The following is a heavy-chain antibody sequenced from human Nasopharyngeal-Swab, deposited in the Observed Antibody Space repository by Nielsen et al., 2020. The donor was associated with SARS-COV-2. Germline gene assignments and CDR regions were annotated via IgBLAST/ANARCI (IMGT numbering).Heavy chain of an antibody. V-gene: IGHV3-23*01. J-gene: IGHJ6*02. D-gene: IGHD6-13*01. Sequence: VRQAPGKGLEWVSAISGSGGSTYYADSAKGRFTISRDNSKNTLYLQMNSLRAEDTAVYYCAKDLPKQQLAQYYYYGMDVWGQGTTVTVSS. CDR2: ISGSGGST. CDR3: AKDLPKQQLAQYYYYGMDV.